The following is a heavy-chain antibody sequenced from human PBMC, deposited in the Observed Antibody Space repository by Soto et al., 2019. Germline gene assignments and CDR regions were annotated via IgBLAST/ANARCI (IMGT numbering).Heavy chain of an antibody. D-gene: IGHD5-18*01. J-gene: IGHJ4*02. Sequence: GASVKVSCKVSGYTLTELSMHWVRQAPGKGLEWMGGFDPEDGETIYAQKFQGRVTMTEDTSTDTAYMELSSLRSEDTAVYYCATALIVYSYGPPDYWGQGTLVTVSS. CDR1: GYTLTELS. V-gene: IGHV1-24*01. CDR3: ATALIVYSYGPPDY. CDR2: FDPEDGET.